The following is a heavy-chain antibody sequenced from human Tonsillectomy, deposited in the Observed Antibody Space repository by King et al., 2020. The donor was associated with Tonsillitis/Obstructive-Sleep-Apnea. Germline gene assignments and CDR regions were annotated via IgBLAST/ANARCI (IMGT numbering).Heavy chain of an antibody. J-gene: IGHJ3*01. V-gene: IGHV3-48*02. CDR3: ARRGGRSITVTFSAFDV. CDR1: GFTFSGYS. CDR2: ISGSGDTI. D-gene: IGHD1-7*01. Sequence: VQLVESGGGLVQPGGSLRLSCAASGFTFSGYSMNWVRQAPGKGLEWLSYISGSGDTIYHADSVKGRFTISRDNARNSLYLQMNSLRDEDTAVYYCARRGGRSITVTFSAFDVWGQGTLVTVSS.